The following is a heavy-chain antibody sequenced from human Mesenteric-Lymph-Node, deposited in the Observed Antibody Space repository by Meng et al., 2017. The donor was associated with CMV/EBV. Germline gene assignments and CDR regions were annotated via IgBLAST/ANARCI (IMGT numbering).Heavy chain of an antibody. J-gene: IGHJ4*02. V-gene: IGHV4-34*01. CDR1: GGSFSGYF. Sequence: SETLSLTCAVSGGSFSGYFWNWIRQAPGKGLEWIGEINHSGRSRYNPSLESRVTIAVDTSKNQFSLRLSSVTDADTAVYYCVRETGGSSSSWWGQGTLVTVSS. D-gene: IGHD6-6*01. CDR3: VRETGGSSSSW. CDR2: INHSGRS.